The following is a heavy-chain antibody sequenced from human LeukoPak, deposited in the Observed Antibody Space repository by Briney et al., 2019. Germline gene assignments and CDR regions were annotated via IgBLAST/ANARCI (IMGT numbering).Heavy chain of an antibody. V-gene: IGHV1-2*02. CDR2: MNVKTGAT. Sequence: ASVTVSCKASGYTFTDYYIHRVRQAPGHGLEWLGWMNVKTGATSSAQKFPGRFTMTRDTSIGTASMEFSSLTSDDTAVYYCARQSGTYWGLDYWGQGTRVAVSP. CDR3: ARQSGTYWGLDY. J-gene: IGHJ4*02. D-gene: IGHD1-26*01. CDR1: GYTFTDYY.